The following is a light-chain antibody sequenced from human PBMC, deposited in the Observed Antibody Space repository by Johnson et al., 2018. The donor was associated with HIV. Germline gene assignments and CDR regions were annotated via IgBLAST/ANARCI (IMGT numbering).Light chain of an antibody. CDR1: SSNIGNNY. CDR3: GTWDISLSVGYV. Sequence: QPVLTQPPSVSAAPGQKVTISCSGSSSNIGNNYVSWYQQLPGTAPKLLICENNKRPSGIPDRFSGSTSGTSATLGITGLQTGDEADYYCGTWDISLSVGYVFGTGTKVTVL. J-gene: IGLJ1*01. V-gene: IGLV1-51*02. CDR2: ENN.